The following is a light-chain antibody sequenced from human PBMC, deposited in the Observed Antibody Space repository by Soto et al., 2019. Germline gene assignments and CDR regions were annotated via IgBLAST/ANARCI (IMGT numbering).Light chain of an antibody. Sequence: DIQMTQSPSSLSASVGDRVTITCRASQSISTYLNWYQQKPGQAPTLLIYAASSLQSGVPSRFSGSGSETDFPLTISSLQPEDFAAYYCQQSYSTPFTFGPGTKVDIK. V-gene: IGKV1-39*01. J-gene: IGKJ3*01. CDR2: AAS. CDR3: QQSYSTPFT. CDR1: QSISTY.